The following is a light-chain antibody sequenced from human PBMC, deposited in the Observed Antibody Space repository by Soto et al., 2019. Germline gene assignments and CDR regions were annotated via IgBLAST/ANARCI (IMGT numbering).Light chain of an antibody. V-gene: IGLV1-44*01. CDR3: AAWDDSLNGVV. CDR1: SSNIGSKT. Sequence: QPVLTQPPSASGTPGQRVTISCSGSSSNIGSKTVNWYQQLPGTASKLLIYSNNQRPSGVPDRFSGSKSGTSASLAISGLQSEDEADYYCAAWDDSLNGVVFGGGTKLTVL. CDR2: SNN. J-gene: IGLJ2*01.